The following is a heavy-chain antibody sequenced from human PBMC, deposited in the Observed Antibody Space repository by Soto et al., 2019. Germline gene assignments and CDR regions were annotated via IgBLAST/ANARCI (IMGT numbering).Heavy chain of an antibody. CDR2: ISYDGSNK. CDR1: GFTFSSYG. V-gene: IGHV3-30*18. CDR3: AKGEMATKRRHGMDV. D-gene: IGHD5-12*01. J-gene: IGHJ6*02. Sequence: GESLRLSCAASGFTFSSYGMHWVRQAPGKGLEWVAVISYDGSNKYYADSVKGRFTISRDNSKNTLYLQMNSLRAEDTAVYYCAKGEMATKRRHGMDVWGQGTTVTVSS.